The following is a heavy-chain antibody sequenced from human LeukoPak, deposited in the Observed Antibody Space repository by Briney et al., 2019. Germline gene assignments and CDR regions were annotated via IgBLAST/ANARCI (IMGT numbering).Heavy chain of an antibody. D-gene: IGHD2-15*01. CDR2: IYYSGST. J-gene: IGHJ6*02. V-gene: IGHV4-59*08. CDR3: ARHTPVALRSGYYYNMDV. CDR1: GDSISGHY. Sequence: SETLSLTCTVSGDSISGHYWNWIRQPPGKGLEWIGYIYYSGSTDYKPSLNSRVSMSVDTSKNQYSLRLSSLTAADTAVYYCARHTPVALRSGYYYNMDVWGRGTSVTVSS.